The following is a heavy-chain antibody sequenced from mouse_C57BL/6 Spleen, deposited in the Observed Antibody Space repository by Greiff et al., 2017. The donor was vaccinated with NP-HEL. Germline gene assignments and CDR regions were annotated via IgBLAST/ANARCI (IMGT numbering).Heavy chain of an antibody. CDR3: ARPSYYCSSYWYFDV. J-gene: IGHJ1*03. Sequence: QVQLQQPGAELVMPGASVKLSCKASGYTFTSYWMHWVKQRPGQGLEWIGEIDPSDSYTNYNQKFKGKSTLTVDKSSSTADMQLSSLTSEDAAVYYCARPSYYCSSYWYFDVWGTGTTVTVSS. CDR2: IDPSDSYT. D-gene: IGHD1-1*01. CDR1: GYTFTSYW. V-gene: IGHV1-69*01.